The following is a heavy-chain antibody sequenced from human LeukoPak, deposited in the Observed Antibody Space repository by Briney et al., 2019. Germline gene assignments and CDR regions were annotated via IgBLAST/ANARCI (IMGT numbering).Heavy chain of an antibody. CDR2: IHTSGSN. D-gene: IGHD3-3*01. J-gene: IGHJ3*01. CDR3: ARLSAAVHLGAFDL. Sequence: PSETLTLTCAVSGVAISPFYESWLRHPRGKGLERGGYIHTSGSNNQYPSLKSRVTISVDKSKNHFSLRLTSVTAADTAVYYCARLSAAVHLGAFDLWGQGTMVTVSS. V-gene: IGHV4-4*09. CDR1: GVAISPFY.